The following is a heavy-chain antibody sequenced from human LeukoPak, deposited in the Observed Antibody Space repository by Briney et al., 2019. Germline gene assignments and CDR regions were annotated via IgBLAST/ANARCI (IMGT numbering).Heavy chain of an antibody. V-gene: IGHV3-73*01. CDR1: GFTLSGSA. D-gene: IGHD3-22*01. Sequence: GGSLRLSCAASGFTLSGSAMHWVRQASGKGLEWVGRIRSKANSYATAYAASVKGRFTISRDDSKNTAYLQMNSLKTEDTAVYYCTGYYYDSSGYYSDADYYMDVWGKGTTVTVSS. J-gene: IGHJ6*03. CDR3: TGYYYDSSGYYSDADYYMDV. CDR2: IRSKANSYAT.